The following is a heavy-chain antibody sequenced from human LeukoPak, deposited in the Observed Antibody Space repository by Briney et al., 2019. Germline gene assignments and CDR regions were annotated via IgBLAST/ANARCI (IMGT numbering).Heavy chain of an antibody. CDR1: GYTFTGYY. J-gene: IGHJ4*02. Sequence: ASVKVSCKASGYTFTGYYMHWVRQAPGQGLEWMGWINPNSGGTNYAQKFHGRVTMTRDTSISTAYMQLSRLRSVDTAVYYCARVRWISTRCYICIYWGQGTLVTVSS. CDR2: INPNSGGT. CDR3: ARVRWISTRCYICIY. D-gene: IGHD2-2*02. V-gene: IGHV1-2*02.